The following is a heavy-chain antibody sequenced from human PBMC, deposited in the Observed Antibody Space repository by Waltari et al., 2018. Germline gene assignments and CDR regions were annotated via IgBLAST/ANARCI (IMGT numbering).Heavy chain of an antibody. CDR3: ARLGAPIAAADC. CDR2: IYHSGST. Sequence: QVQLQESGPGLVKPSETLSLTCAVSGYSIRRGYYWGWIRQPPGKGLEWIGSIYHSGSTYYNPSLKSRVTISVDTSKNQFSLKLSSVTAADTAVYYCARLGAPIAAADCWGQGTLVTVSS. V-gene: IGHV4-38-2*01. D-gene: IGHD6-13*01. CDR1: GYSIRRGYY. J-gene: IGHJ4*02.